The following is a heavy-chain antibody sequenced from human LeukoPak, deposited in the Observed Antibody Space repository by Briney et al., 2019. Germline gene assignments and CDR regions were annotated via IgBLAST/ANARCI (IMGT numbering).Heavy chain of an antibody. CDR2: IYYSGST. CDR3: ARLSPYLGSGSSAFPDDF. CDR1: GGPISSSRYY. Sequence: PSETLSLTCTVSGGPISSSRYYWGWIRQPPGKGLEWIGSIYYSGSTYYNPSLMSRVTISVDTTKNQFSLKLSSVTAADTAVCYCARLSPYLGSGSSAFPDDFWGQGTLITVSS. V-gene: IGHV4-39*01. D-gene: IGHD3-10*01. J-gene: IGHJ4*02.